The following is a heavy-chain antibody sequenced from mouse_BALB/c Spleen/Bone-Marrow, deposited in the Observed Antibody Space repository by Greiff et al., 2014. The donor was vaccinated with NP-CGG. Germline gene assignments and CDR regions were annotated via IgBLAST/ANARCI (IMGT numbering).Heavy chain of an antibody. CDR3: ARNGYYVYYYAMDY. CDR2: IDPANGNT. J-gene: IGHJ4*01. V-gene: IGHV14-3*02. D-gene: IGHD2-3*01. Sequence: VQLQQSGAELVKPGASVKLSCTASGFNIKDTYMHWVKQRPEQGLEWIGRIDPANGNTKYDPKFQGKATITADTSSNTIYLQLSSLTSEDAAVYYCARNGYYVYYYAMDYWGQGTSVTVSS. CDR1: GFNIKDTY.